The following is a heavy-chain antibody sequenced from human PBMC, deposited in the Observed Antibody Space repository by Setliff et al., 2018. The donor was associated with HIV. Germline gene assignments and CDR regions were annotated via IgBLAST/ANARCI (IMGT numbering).Heavy chain of an antibody. CDR2: LFYSGST. CDR3: ANFLPDTAAAGPRFDY. V-gene: IGHV4-39*07. J-gene: IGHJ4*02. D-gene: IGHD6-13*01. Sequence: SETLSLTCTVSGGSISDISYYWGWIRQPPGKGLEWIGSLFYSGSTYYNPSLKGRVTISVDTSKNQFSLKLSSVTAADTAVYYCANFLPDTAAAGPRFDYWGQGTLVTVSS. CDR1: GGSISDISYY.